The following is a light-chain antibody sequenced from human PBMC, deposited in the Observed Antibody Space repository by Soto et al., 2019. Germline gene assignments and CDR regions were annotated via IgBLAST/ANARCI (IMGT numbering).Light chain of an antibody. V-gene: IGKV3-11*01. J-gene: IGKJ1*01. CDR3: QQHSHWPPWT. CDR1: QNVRAF. CDR2: AAS. Sequence: EVVLTQSPATLSLSPGERATLSCRASQNVRAFLDWYQQKPGQAPRLLIYAASNRATDIPDRFSGSGSGTDFTLTISSLEPEDFAVYYCQQHSHWPPWTFGQGTRVEIQ.